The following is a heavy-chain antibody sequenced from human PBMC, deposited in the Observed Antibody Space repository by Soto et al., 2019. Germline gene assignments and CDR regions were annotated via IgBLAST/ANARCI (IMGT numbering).Heavy chain of an antibody. CDR1: GFSLTTSGVG. V-gene: IGHV2-5*02. D-gene: IGHD3-3*01. CDR3: ANRVLRTVFGLVTTTAIYFDF. J-gene: IGHJ4*02. Sequence: QITLNESGPTQVKPRQTLTLTCTFSGFSLTTSGVGVGWIRQSPGKAPEWLALIYWDDDKRYSPSLKSRLTNTKDTYKNQVVLTMADLDPADTATYYCANRVLRTVFGLVTTTAIYFDFWGQGTPVAVSS. CDR2: IYWDDDK.